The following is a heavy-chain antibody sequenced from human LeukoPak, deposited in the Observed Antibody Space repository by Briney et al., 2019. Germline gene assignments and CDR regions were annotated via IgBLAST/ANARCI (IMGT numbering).Heavy chain of an antibody. J-gene: IGHJ4*02. V-gene: IGHV3-11*04. CDR2: ISSSGSTI. Sequence: GSLRLSCAASGFTFSDYYMSWIRQAPGKGLEWVSYISSSGSTIYYADSVKGRFTISRDNAKNSLYLQMNSLRAEDTAVYYCARGTKLGYYDSSGSLGYWGQGTLVTVSS. CDR3: ARGTKLGYYDSSGSLGY. CDR1: GFTFSDYY. D-gene: IGHD3-22*01.